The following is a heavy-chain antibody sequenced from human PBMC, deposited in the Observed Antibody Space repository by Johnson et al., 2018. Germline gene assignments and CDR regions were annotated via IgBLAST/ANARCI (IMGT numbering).Heavy chain of an antibody. CDR2: ITWYGVST. CDR3: AKAVGSSSTYCMDV. Sequence: VQLVESGGVVVQPGGSLRLSCAASGFTFGEYAMHWVRQAPGKGLEWVSLITWYGVSTYYADSVKGRFTISRDNTKNSLYLQMNSLSAEDTALYYCAKAVGSSSTYCMDVWGKGTTVIVSS. CDR1: GFTFGEYA. J-gene: IGHJ6*03. V-gene: IGHV3-43D*03. D-gene: IGHD2-2*01.